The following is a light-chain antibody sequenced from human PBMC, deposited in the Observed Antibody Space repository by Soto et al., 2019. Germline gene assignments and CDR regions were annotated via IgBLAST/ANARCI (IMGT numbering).Light chain of an antibody. CDR1: QTMTRAY. Sequence: EILLIQSPCPLPLSLGERATLTCRASQTMTRAYLAWYQQKPGQAPRLLIYAASYRATGIPDKFSGSGSGTDFSLTISRLEPEDSAVYYCHQYHSPPQTFGQGTKVHI. CDR2: AAS. V-gene: IGKV3-20*01. J-gene: IGKJ2*01. CDR3: HQYHSPPQT.